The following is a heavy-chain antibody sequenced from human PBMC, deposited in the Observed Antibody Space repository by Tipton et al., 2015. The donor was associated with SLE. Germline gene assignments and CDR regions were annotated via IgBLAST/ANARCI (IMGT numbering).Heavy chain of an antibody. Sequence: SLRLSCAASGFTFSVYGMNWVRQAPGKGPEWVSYISGSSTIYYEDSVKGRFTISRDNAKNSLYLQMNSLRVEDTAVYYCARGGRGFDYWGQGTLVTVSS. D-gene: IGHD3-16*01. V-gene: IGHV3-69-1*01. CDR3: ARGGRGFDY. CDR2: ISGSSTI. J-gene: IGHJ4*02. CDR1: GFTFSVYG.